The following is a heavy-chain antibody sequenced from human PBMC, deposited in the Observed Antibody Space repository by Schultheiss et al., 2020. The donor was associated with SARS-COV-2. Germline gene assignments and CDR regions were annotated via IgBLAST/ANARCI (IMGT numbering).Heavy chain of an antibody. CDR2: IYYSGST. Sequence: SETLSLTCTVSGGSISCSSYYWGWIRQPPGKGLEWIGYIYYSGSTNYNPSLKSRVTISVDTSKNQFSLKLSSVTAADTAVYYCARFSSGWYTFDYWGQGTLVTVSS. V-gene: IGHV4-39*01. CDR1: GGSISCSSYY. CDR3: ARFSSGWYTFDY. J-gene: IGHJ4*02. D-gene: IGHD6-19*01.